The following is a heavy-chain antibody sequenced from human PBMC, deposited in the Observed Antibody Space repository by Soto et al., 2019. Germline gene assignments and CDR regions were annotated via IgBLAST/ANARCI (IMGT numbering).Heavy chain of an antibody. V-gene: IGHV1-2*04. CDR1: GYTFTGYY. J-gene: IGHJ6*02. Sequence: ASVKVSCKASGYTFTGYYMHWVRQAPGQGLEWMGWINPNSGGTNYAQKFQGWVTMTRDTSISTAYMELSRLRSDDTAVYYCARDLPSSSHYYGMYFWGQGTTVTVSS. CDR3: ARDLPSSSHYYGMYF. CDR2: INPNSGGT. D-gene: IGHD6-6*01.